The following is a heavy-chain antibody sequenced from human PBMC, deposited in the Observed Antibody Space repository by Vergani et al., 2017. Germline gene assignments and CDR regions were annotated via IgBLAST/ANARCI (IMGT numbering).Heavy chain of an antibody. D-gene: IGHD2-21*02. Sequence: QVQLVESAGGVVQPGGSLRLSCAASGFTFSNFGMHWIRQAPGKGLEWLAYKGKDGINTRYRDAVKGRFTVSRDNSKYILYLQMDCLRSEDTELYYCAKYLRDATDGLPDSWGPGTLVIVSS. J-gene: IGHJ4*02. CDR2: KGKDGINT. CDR3: AKYLRDATDGLPDS. V-gene: IGHV3-30*02. CDR1: GFTFSNFG.